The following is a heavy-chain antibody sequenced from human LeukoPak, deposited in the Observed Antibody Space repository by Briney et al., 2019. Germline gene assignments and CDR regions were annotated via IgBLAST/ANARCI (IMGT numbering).Heavy chain of an antibody. CDR1: GFTVSSNY. Sequence: PGVSLRLSCAASGFTVSSNYMSWVRQAPGKGLEWVSVIYSGGSTYYADSVKGRFTISSDNSKNTLYLQMNSLRAEDTAVYYCASTPAGGYSYGYGYWGQGTLVTVSS. V-gene: IGHV3-53*01. CDR3: ASTPAGGYSYGYGY. J-gene: IGHJ4*02. D-gene: IGHD5-18*01. CDR2: IYSGGST.